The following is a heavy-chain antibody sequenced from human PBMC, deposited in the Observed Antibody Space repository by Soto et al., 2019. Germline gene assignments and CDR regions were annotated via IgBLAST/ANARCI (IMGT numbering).Heavy chain of an antibody. Sequence: ASVKVSCTASGYTFTSYGITWVRQAPGQGLEWMGWISAYNGNTNYAQKLQGRVTMTTDTSTITAYMELSSLRSEDTAVYYCARAESSSGGSCSDYWGQGTLVTVSS. CDR1: GYTFTSYG. D-gene: IGHD2-15*01. V-gene: IGHV1-18*01. CDR3: ARAESSSGGSCSDY. CDR2: ISAYNGNT. J-gene: IGHJ4*02.